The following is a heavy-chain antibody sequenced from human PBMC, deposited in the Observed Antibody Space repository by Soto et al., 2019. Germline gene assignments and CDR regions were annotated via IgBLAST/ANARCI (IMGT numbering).Heavy chain of an antibody. V-gene: IGHV3-48*03. CDR1: GFTFSSYE. CDR3: ARIYCSGGSCFLDP. Sequence: SLRLSCAASGFTFSSYEMNWVRQAPGKGLEWVSYISSSGSTIYYADSVKGRFTISRDNAKNSLYLQMNSLRAEDTAVYYCARIYCSGGSCFLDPWGQGTLVTVSS. J-gene: IGHJ5*02. D-gene: IGHD2-15*01. CDR2: ISSSGSTI.